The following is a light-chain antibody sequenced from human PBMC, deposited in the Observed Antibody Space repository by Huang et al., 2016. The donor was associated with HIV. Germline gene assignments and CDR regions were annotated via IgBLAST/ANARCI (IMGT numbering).Light chain of an antibody. Sequence: DIQMTQSPSSVSAFVGDRVTITCQASQDIRNYLNWYQQKPGKAPKLLIYDASNLETGVPSMFNGSGSGTDFTFTISGLQPEDIATYFCQQYDNDLYTFGQGTNLEIK. J-gene: IGKJ2*01. CDR2: DAS. V-gene: IGKV1-33*01. CDR1: QDIRNY. CDR3: QQYDNDLYT.